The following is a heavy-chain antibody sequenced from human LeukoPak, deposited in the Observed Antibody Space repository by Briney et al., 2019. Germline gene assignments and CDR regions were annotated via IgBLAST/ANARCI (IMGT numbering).Heavy chain of an antibody. CDR3: ARDKSNKGHDC. J-gene: IGHJ4*02. CDR1: GFSFNNYA. Sequence: GGSLRLSCVASGFSFNNYAMNWVRQAPGKGLEWVSLIIGSSGTTFYADSVKGRFTISRDKSKSTLYLQMNSLRAEDTGVYYCARDKSNKGHDCWGQGTLVTVSS. V-gene: IGHV3-23*01. CDR2: IIGSSGTT.